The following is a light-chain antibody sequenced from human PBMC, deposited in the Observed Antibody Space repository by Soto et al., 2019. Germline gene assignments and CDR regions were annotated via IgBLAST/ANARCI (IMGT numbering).Light chain of an antibody. CDR1: SSDVGGYDY. CDR3: SSYAGRNNYV. Sequence: QSVLTQPPSASGSPGQSVTISCTGTSSDVGGYDYVSWYQHHPGKAPKLIISEVNKPPSGVPDRFSGSKSGNTASLTVSGLQAEDEADYYCSSYAGRNNYVFGSGTKLTV. J-gene: IGLJ1*01. CDR2: EVN. V-gene: IGLV2-8*01.